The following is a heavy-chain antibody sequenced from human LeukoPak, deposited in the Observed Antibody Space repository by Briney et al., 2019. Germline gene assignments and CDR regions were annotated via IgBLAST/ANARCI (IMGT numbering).Heavy chain of an antibody. CDR1: GFTFDDYT. D-gene: IGHD2-15*01. CDR3: AKDTDIVVVGGSFDY. Sequence: PGGSLRLSCAASGFTFDDYTMHWVRHAPGEGLEWVSLISWDGGSTYYADSVKGRFTISRDNSKNSLYLQMNSLITEDTALYYCAKDTDIVVVGGSFDYWGQGTLVTVSS. J-gene: IGHJ4*02. V-gene: IGHV3-43*01. CDR2: ISWDGGST.